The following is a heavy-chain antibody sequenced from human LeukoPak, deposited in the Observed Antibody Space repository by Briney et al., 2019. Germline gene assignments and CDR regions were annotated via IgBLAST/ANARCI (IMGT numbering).Heavy chain of an antibody. V-gene: IGHV3-73*01. J-gene: IGHJ4*02. CDR2: IRSKANSYAT. CDR3: TSLIWFWELFPLDY. D-gene: IGHD3-10*01. CDR1: GFTFSGSA. Sequence: GGSLRLSCAASGFTFSGSAMHWVRQASGKGLEWVGRIRSKANSYATAYAASVKGRFTISRDDSKNTAYLQMNSLKTEDTAVYYCTSLIWFWELFPLDYWGQGTLVTVSS.